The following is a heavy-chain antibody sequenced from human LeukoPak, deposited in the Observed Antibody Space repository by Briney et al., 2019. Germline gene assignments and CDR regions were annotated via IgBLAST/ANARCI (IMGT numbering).Heavy chain of an antibody. CDR1: GYTFTGYY. D-gene: IGHD5-18*01. V-gene: IGHV1-2*02. CDR3: VTGFTTMAVDYFDY. J-gene: IGHJ4*02. CDR2: INPNSGGT. Sequence: ASVNVSCTASGYTFTGYYKHWVRQAPGQGLEWMGWINPNSGGTNYAQKFQGRVTITRDTSISTAYMELSRLRSEDTAVYYCVTGFTTMAVDYFDYWGQGTLVTVSP.